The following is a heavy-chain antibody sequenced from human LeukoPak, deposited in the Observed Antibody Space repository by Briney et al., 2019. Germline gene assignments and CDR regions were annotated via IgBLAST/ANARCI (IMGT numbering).Heavy chain of an antibody. CDR2: ITGSGPYM. CDR1: GFTFSTFA. D-gene: IGHD3-10*01. V-gene: IGHV3-21*06. J-gene: IGHJ4*02. Sequence: PGGSLRLSCATSGFTFSTFAMHWVRLSPGKGLEWVSSITGSGPYMLYADSVKHRFTISRDNTKNLLYLEMNSLRAEDTAMYFCVRDVGAVRGEVYFDYWGQGTLVTVSS. CDR3: VRDVGAVRGEVYFDY.